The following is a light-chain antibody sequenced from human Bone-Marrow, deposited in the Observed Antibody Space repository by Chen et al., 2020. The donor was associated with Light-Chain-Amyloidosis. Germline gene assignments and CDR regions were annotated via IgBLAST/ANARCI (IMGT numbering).Light chain of an antibody. V-gene: IGLV2-14*01. J-gene: IGLJ1*01. CDR3: SSYTSTNTLV. Sequence: QPALPPPASVSGSPGPSITISCTGTSSDVGGDNHVSWYQQHPDKAPKLMIYEVTNRPSWVPDRFSGSKSDNTASLTSSGLQTEDEADYFCSSYTSTNTLVFGSGTRVTVL. CDR2: EVT. CDR1: SSDVGGDNH.